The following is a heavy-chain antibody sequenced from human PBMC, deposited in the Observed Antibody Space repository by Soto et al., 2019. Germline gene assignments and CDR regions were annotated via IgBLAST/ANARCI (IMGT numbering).Heavy chain of an antibody. CDR3: VRSQARSGSGWPSGNFDY. CDR1: GGSLSGYY. V-gene: IGHV4-34*01. Sequence: QVQLQQWGAGLLKPSETLSLTYGVQGGSLSGYYWSWIRQPPGMGLEWIGEIDHSGYTNHSPSLKGRVTISVDSSKKQFSLELNSVTAADTAIYYCVRSQARSGSGWPSGNFDYWDQGTLVTVSS. CDR2: IDHSGYT. J-gene: IGHJ4*02. D-gene: IGHD6-19*01.